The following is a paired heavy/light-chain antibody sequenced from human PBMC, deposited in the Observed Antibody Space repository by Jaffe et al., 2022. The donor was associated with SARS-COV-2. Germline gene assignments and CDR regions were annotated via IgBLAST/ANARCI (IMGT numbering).Heavy chain of an antibody. J-gene: IGHJ6*03. CDR1: GFTFSDYY. V-gene: IGHV3-11*01. CDR2: ISGSGSSI. CDR3: ARAAMVRGITDYYYYYIDV. D-gene: IGHD3-10*01. Sequence: QVQLVESGGDLVKPGGSLRLSCTASGFTFSDYYMSWIRQAPGKGLEWVSYISGSGSSIYYADSVKGRFTISRDNAKNSLYLQVNSLRAEDTAMYFCARAAMVRGITDYYYYYIDVWGKGTTVTVSS.
Light chain of an antibody. CDR1: QSVSSRF. CDR2: GAS. CDR3: QQYGTSPFT. V-gene: IGKV3-20*01. J-gene: IGKJ3*01. Sequence: EIVLTQSPGTLSLSPGERATLSCRASQSVSSRFLAWYQQKPGQAPRLLIYGASNRATGIPDRFTGSGSGTDFTLTISRLEPVDFAVYYCQQYGTSPFTFGPGTKVDVK.